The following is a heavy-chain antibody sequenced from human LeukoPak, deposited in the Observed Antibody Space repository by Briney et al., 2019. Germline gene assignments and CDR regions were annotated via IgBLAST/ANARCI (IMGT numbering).Heavy chain of an antibody. V-gene: IGHV1-2*02. CDR1: GYTFTGYY. D-gene: IGHD5-12*01. CDR2: INPNSGGT. CDR3: ARTIRPGGPTVGF. Sequence: ASVKVSCKASGYTFTGYYMHWVRQAPGQGLEWMGWINPNSGGTNYTQKFQGRVTMTRDTSISTAYMELSRLRSDDTAVYYCARTIRPGGPTVGFWGQGTLVTVSS. J-gene: IGHJ4*02.